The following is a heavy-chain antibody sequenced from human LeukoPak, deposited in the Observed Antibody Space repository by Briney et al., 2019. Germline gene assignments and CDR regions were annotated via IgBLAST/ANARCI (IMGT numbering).Heavy chain of an antibody. D-gene: IGHD1-26*01. V-gene: IGHV3-23*01. CDR2: ISGDTGSI. Sequence: PGGSLRLSCAASGFAFGTYAVSWVRQAPGKGLEWVSVISGDTGSIVYADSVKGRFIISRDNSENTVYLQMDSLRAEDTAVYYCAKEKVVSPPWVSYFDYWGQGTLVTVSS. J-gene: IGHJ4*02. CDR3: AKEKVVSPPWVSYFDY. CDR1: GFAFGTYA.